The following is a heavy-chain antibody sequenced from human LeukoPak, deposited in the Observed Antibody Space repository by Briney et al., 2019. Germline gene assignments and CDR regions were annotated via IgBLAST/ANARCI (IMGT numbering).Heavy chain of an antibody. CDR1: GDSSSSGDYF. D-gene: IGHD6-13*01. J-gene: IGHJ6*03. V-gene: IGHV4-30-4*08. CDR2: IYYSGST. Sequence: SETLSLTCTVSGDSSSSGDYFWNWIRQPPGKGLEWIGYIYYSGSTYYNPSLKSRVSISVDTSKNQFSLKLSSVTAADTAVYYCARGALYSSSWLPYMDVWGKGTTVTVSS. CDR3: ARGALYSSSWLPYMDV.